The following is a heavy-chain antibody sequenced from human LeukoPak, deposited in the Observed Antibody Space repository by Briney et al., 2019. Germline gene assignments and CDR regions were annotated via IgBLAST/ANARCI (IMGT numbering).Heavy chain of an antibody. V-gene: IGHV1-18*01. CDR2: ISAYNGNT. CDR1: GYTFTSYG. J-gene: IGHJ3*02. D-gene: IGHD3-3*01. CDR3: ARVPFTIFHPTGPFDI. Sequence: ASVKVSCKASGYTFTSYGISWVRQAPRQGLEWMGWISAYNGNTNYAQKLQGRVTMTTDTSTSTAYMELRSLRSDDTAVYYCARVPFTIFHPTGPFDIWGQGTMVTVSS.